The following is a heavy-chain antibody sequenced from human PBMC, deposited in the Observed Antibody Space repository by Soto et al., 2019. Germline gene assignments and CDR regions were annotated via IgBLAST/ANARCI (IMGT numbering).Heavy chain of an antibody. V-gene: IGHV3-72*01. CDR3: ARGYLVRGAPAGRVFDY. J-gene: IGHJ4*02. D-gene: IGHD3-10*01. Sequence: GGSLRLSCAASGFTFSDHYMDWVRQAPGKGLEWVGRTRNKANSYTTEYAASVKGRFTISRDDSKNSLYLQMKSLKTQETAVYYCARGYLVRGAPAGRVFDYWGQGTLVTVSS. CDR2: TRNKANSYTT. CDR1: GFTFSDHY.